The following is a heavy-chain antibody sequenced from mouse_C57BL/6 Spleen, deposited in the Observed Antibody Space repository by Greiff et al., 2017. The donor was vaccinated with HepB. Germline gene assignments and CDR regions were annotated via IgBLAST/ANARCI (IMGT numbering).Heavy chain of an antibody. CDR3: ARSFITTVVAPYFDY. CDR2: ISSGSSTI. J-gene: IGHJ2*01. D-gene: IGHD1-1*01. Sequence: DVQLVESGGGLVKPGGSLKLSCAASGFTFSDYGMHWVRQAPEKGLEWVAYISSGSSTIYYADTVKGRFTISRDNAKNTLFLQMTSLRSEDTAMYYCARSFITTVVAPYFDYWGQGTTLTVSS. CDR1: GFTFSDYG. V-gene: IGHV5-17*01.